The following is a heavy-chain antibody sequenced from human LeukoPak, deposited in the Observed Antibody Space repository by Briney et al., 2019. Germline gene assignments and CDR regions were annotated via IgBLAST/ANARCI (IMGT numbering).Heavy chain of an antibody. Sequence: ASVKVSCKASGYTFTSYGISWVRQAPGQGLEWMGWISAYNGNTNYAQKLQGRVTMTTDTSTSTAYMELRSLRSDDTAVYYCARVGYGDYDYYYYYMDVWGKGTTVTISS. CDR2: ISAYNGNT. CDR1: GYTFTSYG. J-gene: IGHJ6*03. D-gene: IGHD4-17*01. CDR3: ARVGYGDYDYYYYYMDV. V-gene: IGHV1-18*01.